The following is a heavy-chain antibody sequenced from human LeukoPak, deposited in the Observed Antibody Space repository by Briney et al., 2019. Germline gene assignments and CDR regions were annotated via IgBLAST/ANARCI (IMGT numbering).Heavy chain of an antibody. D-gene: IGHD5-12*01. Sequence: GGSLRLSCAASAFSLNAYNMNWVRPAPGKGLEWVSSISYTGTYIYYADSVKGRFTISRDNSKNTMYLQMNSLRAEDTAVYYCAKDRPTWPIDYWGQGTLVTVSS. V-gene: IGHV3-21*04. CDR1: AFSLNAYN. CDR3: AKDRPTWPIDY. J-gene: IGHJ4*02. CDR2: ISYTGTYI.